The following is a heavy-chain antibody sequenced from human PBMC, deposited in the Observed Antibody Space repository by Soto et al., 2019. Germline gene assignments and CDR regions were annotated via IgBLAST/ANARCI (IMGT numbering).Heavy chain of an antibody. CDR1: GFTFSSYG. D-gene: IGHD4-17*01. J-gene: IGHJ4*02. CDR2: ISYDGSNK. CDR3: AKALYGDYETPHPSPFDY. Sequence: QVQLVESGGGVVQPGRSLRLSCAASGFTFSSYGMHWVRQAPGKGLEWVAVISYDGSNKYYADSVKGRFTISRDNSKNTPYLQMNSLRAEDTAVYYCAKALYGDYETPHPSPFDYWGQGTLVTVSS. V-gene: IGHV3-30*18.